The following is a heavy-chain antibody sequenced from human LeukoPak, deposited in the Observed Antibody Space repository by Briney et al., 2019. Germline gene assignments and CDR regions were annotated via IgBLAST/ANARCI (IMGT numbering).Heavy chain of an antibody. CDR2: IYYSGST. CDR3: ASSVPAASYFDY. V-gene: IGHV4-39*01. J-gene: IGHJ4*02. CDR1: GGSISSSSYY. Sequence: SETLSLTCTVSGGSISSSSYYWGWIRQPPGKGLEWIGSIYYSGSTYYNPSLKSRVTISVDTSKNQFSLKLSSVTAADTAVYYCASSVPAASYFDYWGQGTLVTVSS. D-gene: IGHD2-2*01.